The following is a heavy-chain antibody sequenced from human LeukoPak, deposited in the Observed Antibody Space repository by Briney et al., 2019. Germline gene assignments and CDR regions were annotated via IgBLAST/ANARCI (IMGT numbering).Heavy chain of an antibody. CDR3: AREGGIVGAANVLDY. Sequence: KPSETLSLTCTVSGGSISSYYWSWILQPPGMGLEWIEYIYYSGSTNYNPSLKSRVTISVDTSKNEFSLKLSSVTATDTAVYYCAREGGIVGAANVLDYWGQGTLVTVSS. CDR1: GGSISSYY. CDR2: IYYSGST. D-gene: IGHD1-26*01. V-gene: IGHV4-59*01. J-gene: IGHJ4*02.